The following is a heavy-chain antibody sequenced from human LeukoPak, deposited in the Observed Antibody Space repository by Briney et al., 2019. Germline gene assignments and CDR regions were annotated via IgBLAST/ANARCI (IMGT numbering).Heavy chain of an antibody. D-gene: IGHD2-2*01. Sequence: SQTLSLTCAISGDSVSSNSAAWNWIRQSPSRGLEWLGRTYYRSKWYNDYAVSVKSRITINPDTSKNQFSLQLNSVTPEDTAVYYCARAVCSSTGCSYYYYYYMDVWGKGTTVTVSS. CDR2: TYYRSKWYN. J-gene: IGHJ6*03. V-gene: IGHV6-1*01. CDR3: ARAVCSSTGCSYYYYYYMDV. CDR1: GDSVSSNSAA.